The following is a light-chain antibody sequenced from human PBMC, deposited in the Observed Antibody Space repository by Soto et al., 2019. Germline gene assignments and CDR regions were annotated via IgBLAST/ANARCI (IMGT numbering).Light chain of an antibody. J-gene: IGLJ2*01. Sequence: QSVLTQPASVSGSPGQSITISCTGTSSDIGYYNLVSWYQQHPGKAPKLMIYEGRKRPSGVSNRFSGSKSGNTASLTISGLKADDEADYYCCSYAGSSVLFGGGTQLTVL. CDR3: CSYAGSSVL. CDR2: EGR. V-gene: IGLV2-23*01. CDR1: SSDIGYYNL.